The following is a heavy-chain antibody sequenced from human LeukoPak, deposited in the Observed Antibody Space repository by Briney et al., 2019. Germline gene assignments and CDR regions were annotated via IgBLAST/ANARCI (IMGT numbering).Heavy chain of an antibody. J-gene: IGHJ6*03. Sequence: PSETLSLTCTVSGGSISGYYWSWVRQPPGKGLEWIGFIHYGGSTNYNPSLKSRVTISVDTSKNQFSLRLNSVTAADTAVYYCARDVMGGTFPHYYYYIDVWGRGTTVNVSS. CDR1: GGSISGYY. D-gene: IGHD1-26*01. V-gene: IGHV4-59*01. CDR2: IHYGGST. CDR3: ARDVMGGTFPHYYYYIDV.